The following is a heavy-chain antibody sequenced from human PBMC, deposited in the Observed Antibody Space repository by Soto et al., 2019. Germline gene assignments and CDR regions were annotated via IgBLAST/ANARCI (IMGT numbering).Heavy chain of an antibody. CDR2: ISSSSSII. V-gene: IGHV3-48*01. CDR1: GFTFSSYS. Sequence: GGSLRLSCAAPGFTFSSYSMNWVRQAPGKGLEWVSYISSSSSIIYYADSVKGRFTISRDNDKNSQYLHMNSLRAQDTAVYYCAREADYVNWFDPWGQGTLVTVSS. D-gene: IGHD4-17*01. CDR3: AREADYVNWFDP. J-gene: IGHJ5*02.